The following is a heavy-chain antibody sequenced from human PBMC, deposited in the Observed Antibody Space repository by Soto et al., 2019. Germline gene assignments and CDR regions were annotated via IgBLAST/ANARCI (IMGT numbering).Heavy chain of an antibody. J-gene: IGHJ5*02. CDR3: TRHPNDRFMTTPPSGWFIP. D-gene: IGHD4-4*01. Sequence: PGGSLRLSCAASGFTFSGSAMHWVRQASGKGLEWVGRIRSKANSYATAYAASVKGRFTISRDDSKNTAYLQMNSLKTEDTAVYYCTRHPNDRFMTTPPSGWFIPRGQGTLVTVSS. CDR1: GFTFSGSA. V-gene: IGHV3-73*01. CDR2: IRSKANSYAT.